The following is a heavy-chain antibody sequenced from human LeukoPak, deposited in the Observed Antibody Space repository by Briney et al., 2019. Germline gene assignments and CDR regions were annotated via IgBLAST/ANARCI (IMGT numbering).Heavy chain of an antibody. D-gene: IGHD2/OR15-2a*01. CDR3: ARGGIDIVTVPVSNWFDP. V-gene: IGHV1-18*01. J-gene: IGHJ5*02. Sequence: ASVKVSCKATGYTFINYGITWVRQAPGQGLEWMGWSSPYNGKTNYAQKLQGRVTMTTDTSTNTAYMELRSLRSDDTAVYYCARGGIDIVTVPVSNWFDPWGQGTLVTVSS. CDR1: GYTFINYG. CDR2: SSPYNGKT.